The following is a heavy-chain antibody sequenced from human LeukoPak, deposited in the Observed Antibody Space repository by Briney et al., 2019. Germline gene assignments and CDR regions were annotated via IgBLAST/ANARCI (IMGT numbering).Heavy chain of an antibody. J-gene: IGHJ4*02. CDR2: ISAYNGNT. Sequence: ASVKVSCKASGYTFTGYYMYWVRQAPGQGLEWMGWISAYNGNTNYAQKLQGRVTMTTDTSTSTAYMELRSLRSDDTAVYYCARDRGSIPVYWGQGTLVTVSS. CDR1: GYTFTGYY. CDR3: ARDRGSIPVY. V-gene: IGHV1-18*04. D-gene: IGHD3-16*01.